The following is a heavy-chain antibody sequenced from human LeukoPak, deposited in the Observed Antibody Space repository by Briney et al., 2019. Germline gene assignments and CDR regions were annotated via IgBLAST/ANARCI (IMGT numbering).Heavy chain of an antibody. CDR2: FDPEDGET. CDR1: GYTLTELS. CDR3: ATDRGGGSCLRY. V-gene: IGHV1-24*01. D-gene: IGHD2-15*01. J-gene: IGHJ4*02. Sequence: GASVKVSCKVSGYTLTELSMHWVRQAPGKGLEWMGGFDPEDGETIYAQKFQGRVTMTEDTSTDTAYMELSSLRSEDAAVYYCATDRGGGSCLRYWGQGTLVTVSS.